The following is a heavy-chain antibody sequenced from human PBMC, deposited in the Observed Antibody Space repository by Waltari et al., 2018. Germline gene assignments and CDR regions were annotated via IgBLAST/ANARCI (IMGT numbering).Heavy chain of an antibody. CDR3: SPYCSGGSCFP. V-gene: IGHV3-23*01. Sequence: EVQLLESGGGLVQPGGSLRLSCAASGFPFSSHAMSWVRQAPGKGLEWVSAISGSGGSTYYADSVKGRFTISRDNSKNTLYLQMNSLRAEDTAVYYCSPYCSGGSCFPWGQGTLVTVSS. J-gene: IGHJ5*02. D-gene: IGHD2-15*01. CDR2: ISGSGGST. CDR1: GFPFSSHA.